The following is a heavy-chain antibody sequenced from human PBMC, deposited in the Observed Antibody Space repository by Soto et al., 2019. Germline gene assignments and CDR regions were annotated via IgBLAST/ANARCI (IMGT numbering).Heavy chain of an antibody. J-gene: IGHJ4*02. CDR2: IIPIFGTA. CDR3: ARDSISGYYDSSGTLFDY. D-gene: IGHD3-22*01. Sequence: QVQLVQSGAEVKKPGSSVKVSCKASGGTFSSYAISWVRQAPGQGLEWMGGIIPIFGTANYAQKFQGRVTITADKSTSTAYMELSRLRSEDTAVYYCARDSISGYYDSSGTLFDYWGQGTLVTVSS. V-gene: IGHV1-69*06. CDR1: GGTFSSYA.